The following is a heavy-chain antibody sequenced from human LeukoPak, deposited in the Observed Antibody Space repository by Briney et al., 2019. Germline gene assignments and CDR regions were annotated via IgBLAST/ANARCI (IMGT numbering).Heavy chain of an antibody. V-gene: IGHV3-7*03. CDR1: GFMFSSNW. CDR3: AKEGRSPQTY. J-gene: IGHJ4*02. Sequence: PGGSLRLSCAASGFMFSSNWMSWVRLAPGKGLEWVANIREDGTETYYVDSVKGRFTISRDNAKNSLYLQMNSLRVEDTAVYYCAKEGRSPQTYWGQGTLVTASS. D-gene: IGHD1-14*01. CDR2: IREDGTET.